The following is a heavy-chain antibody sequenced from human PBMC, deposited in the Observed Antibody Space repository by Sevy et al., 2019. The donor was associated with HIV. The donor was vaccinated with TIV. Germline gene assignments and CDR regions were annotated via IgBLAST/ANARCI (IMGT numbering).Heavy chain of an antibody. CDR3: VGDWDDKFSYGDSDPAVDC. V-gene: IGHV3-48*04. J-gene: IGHJ4*02. D-gene: IGHD2-21*02. Sequence: GGSLRLSCVASGFSFIHENMNWVRQAPGKGLEWLSYISTSGSTIYQADSVKGRFTISRDNAKNSLFLQMNSLRVEDTAIYDWVGDWDDKFSYGDSDPAVDCWGQGTLVTV. CDR2: ISTSGSTI. CDR1: GFSFIHEN.